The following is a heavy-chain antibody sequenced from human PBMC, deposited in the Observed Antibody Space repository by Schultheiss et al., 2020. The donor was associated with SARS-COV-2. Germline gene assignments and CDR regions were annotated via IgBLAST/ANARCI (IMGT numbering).Heavy chain of an antibody. CDR1: GFSFDSYA. D-gene: IGHD3-3*01. CDR2: ISGTGRST. V-gene: IGHV3-23*01. J-gene: IGHJ6*02. Sequence: GESLKISCAGSGFSFDSYAMSWVRQAPGKGLEWVSGISGTGRSTYYADSVKGRFTISRDNSKNTLYLQMNSLRAEDTAVYYCARGLPDYDFWSGYPSYYGMDVWGQGTTVTVSS. CDR3: ARGLPDYDFWSGYPSYYGMDV.